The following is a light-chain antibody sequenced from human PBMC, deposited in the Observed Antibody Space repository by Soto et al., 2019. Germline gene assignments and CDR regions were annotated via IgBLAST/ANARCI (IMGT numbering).Light chain of an antibody. CDR3: QQYGSSPPRSYT. J-gene: IGKJ2*01. CDR2: VSS. V-gene: IGKV3-20*01. CDR1: QSINSNY. Sequence: EIVLTQSPGTLSLSPGERATLSCRASQSINSNYLAWYQQKPGQPPRLLIYVSSSRATGIPDSFSGSGSGTDFTLTISRLEPEDFAVYYCQQYGSSPPRSYTFGQGTKLEIK.